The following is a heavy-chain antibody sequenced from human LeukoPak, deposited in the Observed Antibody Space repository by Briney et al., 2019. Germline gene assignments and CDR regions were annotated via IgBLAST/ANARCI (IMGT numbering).Heavy chain of an antibody. CDR2: VNYNGGTT. V-gene: IGHV3-20*04. CDR1: GFTIDVSG. Sequence: GGSLRLSCAASGFTIDVSGMSWVRQAPGKGLEWVSGVNYNGGTTGYAESVKGRFTISRDNAKNSLYLQINSLTTDDTALYYCARSSSRYFYGALDLWGQGTMVTVSS. CDR3: ARSSSRYFYGALDL. J-gene: IGHJ3*01. D-gene: IGHD3-22*01.